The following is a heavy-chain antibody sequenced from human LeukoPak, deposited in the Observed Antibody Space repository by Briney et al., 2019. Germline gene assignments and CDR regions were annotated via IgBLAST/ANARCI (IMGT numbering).Heavy chain of an antibody. D-gene: IGHD6-19*01. V-gene: IGHV3-23*01. J-gene: IGHJ4*02. CDR2: ISGSGGST. CDR1: GFTFSSYA. CDR3: VPHGLVH. Sequence: GGSLRLSCAASGFTFSSYAMSWVRQAPGKGLEWVSAISGSGGSTYYADSVKGRFTISRDNSKNSLYLQMNSLRTEDTALYYCVPHGLVHWGQGTLVTVSS.